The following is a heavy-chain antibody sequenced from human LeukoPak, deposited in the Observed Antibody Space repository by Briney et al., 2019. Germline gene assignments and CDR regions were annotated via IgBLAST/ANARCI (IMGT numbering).Heavy chain of an antibody. V-gene: IGHV3-48*04. J-gene: IGHJ4*02. Sequence: GGSLRLSCAASGFTFSNAWMNWVRQAPGKGLEWVSYISSSGSTIYYADSVKGRFTVSRDNAKNSLYLQMNSLRAEDTSIYYCARDFYYGSGRFDYWGQGTLVTVSS. CDR2: ISSSGSTI. CDR1: GFTFSNAW. D-gene: IGHD3-10*01. CDR3: ARDFYYGSGRFDY.